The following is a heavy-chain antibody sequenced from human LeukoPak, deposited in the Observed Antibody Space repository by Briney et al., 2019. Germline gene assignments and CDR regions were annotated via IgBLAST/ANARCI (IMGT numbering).Heavy chain of an antibody. D-gene: IGHD2-8*01. CDR3: ARDATTNGNWFDP. Sequence: GGSLRLSCAASGFSFSRYWMHWVRQAPGKGLVWVSRVKNDGSSTSYADSVKGRFTISRDNAKNTLYLQMNSLRAEDTAVYYCARDATTNGNWFDPWGQGTLVTVSS. CDR1: GFSFSRYW. J-gene: IGHJ5*02. CDR2: VKNDGSST. V-gene: IGHV3-74*01.